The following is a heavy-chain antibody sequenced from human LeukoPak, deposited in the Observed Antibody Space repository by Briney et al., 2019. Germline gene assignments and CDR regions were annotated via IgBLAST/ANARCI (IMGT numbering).Heavy chain of an antibody. V-gene: IGHV1-69*01. CDR2: IIPIFGTA. CDR3: ASGAETYYDILTGYFYMDV. CDR1: GGTFSSYA. D-gene: IGHD3-9*01. J-gene: IGHJ6*03. Sequence: SVKVSCKASGGTFSSYAISWVRQAPGQGLEWMGGIIPIFGTANYAQKFQGRVTITADESTSTAYMELSSLRSEDTAVYYCASGAETYYDILTGYFYMDVWGKGTTVTISS.